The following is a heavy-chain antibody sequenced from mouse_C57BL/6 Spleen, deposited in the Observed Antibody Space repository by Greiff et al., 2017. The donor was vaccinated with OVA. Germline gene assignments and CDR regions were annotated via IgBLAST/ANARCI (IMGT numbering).Heavy chain of an antibody. J-gene: IGHJ1*03. CDR2: ILPGSGST. Sequence: QVQLQQSGAELMKPGASVKLSCKATGYTFTGYWIEWVKQRPGHGLEWIGEILPGSGSTNYNEKFKGKATFTADTSSNTAYMQLSSLTTEDSAIYYCARDDGHYDGYPWYFDVWGTGTTVTVSS. D-gene: IGHD2-3*01. CDR1: GYTFTGYW. V-gene: IGHV1-9*01. CDR3: ARDDGHYDGYPWYFDV.